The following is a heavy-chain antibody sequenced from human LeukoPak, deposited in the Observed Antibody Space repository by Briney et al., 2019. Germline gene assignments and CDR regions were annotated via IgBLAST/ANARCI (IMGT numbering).Heavy chain of an antibody. J-gene: IGHJ4*02. V-gene: IGHV4-39*07. Sequence: SETLSLTCTVSGDSINSNFYYWGWIRQPPGQGLEWIGSVDSSGSTYYNPSLKSRVTISVDTSKNQFSLKLSSVTAADTAVYYCARYLVTNEGFDYWGQGTLVTVSS. CDR2: VDSSGST. CDR3: ARYLVTNEGFDY. D-gene: IGHD5-18*01. CDR1: GDSINSNFYY.